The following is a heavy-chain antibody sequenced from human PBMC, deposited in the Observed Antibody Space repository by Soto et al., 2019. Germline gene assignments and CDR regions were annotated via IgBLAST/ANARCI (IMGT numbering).Heavy chain of an antibody. Sequence: QLQLQESGPGLVKPSETLSLTCTVSGGSISSSSYYWGWIRQPPGKGLEWIGSIYYSGSTYYNPSLKSRVTISVDTSKNQFTLRLSSVAASDTAVYYCARPAGGGSRWAFDIWGQGTMVTVSS. CDR2: IYYSGST. D-gene: IGHD5-12*01. J-gene: IGHJ3*02. CDR1: GGSISSSSYY. V-gene: IGHV4-39*01. CDR3: ARPAGGGSRWAFDI.